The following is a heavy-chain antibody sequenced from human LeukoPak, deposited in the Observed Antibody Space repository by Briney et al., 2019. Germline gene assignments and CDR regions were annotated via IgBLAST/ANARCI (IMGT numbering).Heavy chain of an antibody. CDR2: IYGGGNT. CDR3: ARETFCSGGRCSAVYGMDV. CDR1: GFTVSSNY. D-gene: IGHD2-15*01. J-gene: IGHJ6*02. V-gene: IGHV3-66*01. Sequence: GGSLRLSCAASGFTVSSNYMSWVRQAPGKGLEWVSVIYGGGNTYYADSVKGRFTISRDNSKNTLYLQMNSLRAEDTAVYYCARETFCSGGRCSAVYGMDVWGQGTTVTVSS.